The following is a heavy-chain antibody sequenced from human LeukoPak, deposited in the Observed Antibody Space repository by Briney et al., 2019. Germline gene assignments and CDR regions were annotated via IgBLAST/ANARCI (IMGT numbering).Heavy chain of an antibody. Sequence: GGSLRLSCAASGFTFSSYAMSWVRQAPGKGLEWVSASGSGGSTHYADSVKGRFTISRDNSKNTLYLQMNRLRAEDTAVYYCAKTVRWSTFDYWGQGTLVTVSS. CDR2: SGSGGST. CDR1: GFTFSSYA. CDR3: AKTVRWSTFDY. V-gene: IGHV3-23*01. J-gene: IGHJ4*02. D-gene: IGHD4-23*01.